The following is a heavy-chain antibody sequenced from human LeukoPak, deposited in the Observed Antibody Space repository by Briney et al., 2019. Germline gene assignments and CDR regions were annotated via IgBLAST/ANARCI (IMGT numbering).Heavy chain of an antibody. Sequence: SETLSLTCAVYGGSFSGYYWSWIRQPPGKGLEWIGENNHSGSTNYNPSLKSRVTISVDTSKNQFSLKLSSVTAADTAVYYCARMSDFDAFDIWGQGTMVTVSS. CDR2: NNHSGST. CDR1: GGSFSGYY. CDR3: ARMSDFDAFDI. D-gene: IGHD3-3*01. V-gene: IGHV4-34*01. J-gene: IGHJ3*02.